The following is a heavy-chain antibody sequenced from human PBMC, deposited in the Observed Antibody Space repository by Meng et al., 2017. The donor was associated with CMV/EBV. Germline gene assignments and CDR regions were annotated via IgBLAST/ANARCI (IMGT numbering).Heavy chain of an antibody. CDR1: GGSISSSNYF. CDR2: IYYSGST. J-gene: IGHJ6*02. CDR3: ARSFDRNYYYYGIDV. V-gene: IGHV4-39*07. D-gene: IGHD1-26*01. Sequence: SETLSLTYSVSGGSISSSNYFWGWIRQPPGKGLEWIGNIYYSGSTYYNPSLKSRVIMSVDTSKNQFSLKLFSVTAADTAVYYCARSFDRNYYYYGIDVWGQGTTVTVSS.